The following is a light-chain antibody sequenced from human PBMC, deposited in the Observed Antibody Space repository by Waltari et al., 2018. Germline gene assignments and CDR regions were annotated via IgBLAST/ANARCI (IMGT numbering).Light chain of an antibody. CDR2: INN. CDR3: STWDDNLKGV. J-gene: IGLJ2*01. Sequence: QSVLTQPPSASGTPGQRIIIPCSGCSSTTGSPSVNWYQQLPGTAPKLLIYINNQRPSGVPDRFSGSVSATSASLAISGLQFEDEADYYCSTWDDNLKGVFGGGTKLTVL. CDR1: SSTTGSPS. V-gene: IGLV1-44*01.